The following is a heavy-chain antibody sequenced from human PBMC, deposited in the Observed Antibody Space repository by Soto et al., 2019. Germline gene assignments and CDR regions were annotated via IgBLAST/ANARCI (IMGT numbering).Heavy chain of an antibody. CDR2: IYYSGST. D-gene: IGHD5-12*01. CDR1: GGSISRSSYY. CDR3: ARGGVATACFDP. J-gene: IGHJ5*02. V-gene: IGHV4-39*02. Sequence: SETLSLTCTVSGGSISRSSYYWGWIRQPPGKGLEWIGSIYYSGSTYYNPSLKSRVSISVDMSTNHFSLKLSSVTAADTAVYYCARGGVATACFDPGGKGALVTVSS.